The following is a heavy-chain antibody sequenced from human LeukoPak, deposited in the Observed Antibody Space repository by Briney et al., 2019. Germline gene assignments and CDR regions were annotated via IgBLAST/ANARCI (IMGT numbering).Heavy chain of an antibody. Sequence: ASVKLSCKASGYTFTSYGFSWGRQPPGPGLEWMGLISAYYGNTNYAPKLQGRVTMSTDTSTSTAYMELRSLRSDDPSVYYCARVYSGWFGTWGQGTLVTVSS. J-gene: IGHJ4*02. CDR2: ISAYYGNT. V-gene: IGHV1-18*01. D-gene: IGHD3-10*01. CDR3: ARVYSGWFGT. CDR1: GYTFTSYG.